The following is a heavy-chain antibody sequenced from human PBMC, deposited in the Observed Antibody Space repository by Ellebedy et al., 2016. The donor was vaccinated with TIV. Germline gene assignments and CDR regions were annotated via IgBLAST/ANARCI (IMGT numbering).Heavy chain of an antibody. Sequence: GESLKISCAASGFTLSNYWMHWVRQAPGKGLVWVSRITSDGSNTSYVDSVKGRFTISRDSAKNTLYLQMNSLRAEDTAVYYCARGVVGAGNGNEYWGRGTLVTVSS. D-gene: IGHD2-15*01. CDR3: ARGVVGAGNGNEY. CDR1: GFTLSNYW. J-gene: IGHJ4*02. CDR2: ITSDGSNT. V-gene: IGHV3-74*01.